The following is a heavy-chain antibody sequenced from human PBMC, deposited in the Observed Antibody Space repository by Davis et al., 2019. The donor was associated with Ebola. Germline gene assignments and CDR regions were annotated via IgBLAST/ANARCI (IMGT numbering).Heavy chain of an antibody. CDR1: GYTFTSYD. CDR3: ARDGAAAGTLYYDGMDV. V-gene: IGHV1-8*01. Sequence: ASVKVSCKASGYTFTSYDINWVRQATGQGLEWMGWMNPNSGNTGYAQKFQGRVTMTRNTSISTAYMELSSLRSEDTAVYYCARDGAAAGTLYYDGMDVWGQGTTVTVSS. J-gene: IGHJ6*02. D-gene: IGHD6-13*01. CDR2: MNPNSGNT.